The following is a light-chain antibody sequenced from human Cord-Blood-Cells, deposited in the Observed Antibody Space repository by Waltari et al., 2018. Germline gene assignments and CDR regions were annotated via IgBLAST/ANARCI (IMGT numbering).Light chain of an antibody. CDR2: GAS. CDR3: QQYGSSPPWT. V-gene: IGKV3-20*01. J-gene: IGKJ1*01. Sequence: EIVLTQSPGTLSLSPGERATLSFRASQSVSSSYLAWYQQKPGQAPRLLSYGASSRAPGIPDRFSGSGSGTDYTLTISRLEPEDFAVYYCQQYGSSPPWTFGQGTKVEIK. CDR1: QSVSSSY.